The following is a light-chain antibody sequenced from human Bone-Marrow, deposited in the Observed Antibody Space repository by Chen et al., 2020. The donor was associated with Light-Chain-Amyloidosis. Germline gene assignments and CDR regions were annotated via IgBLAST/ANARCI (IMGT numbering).Light chain of an antibody. CDR2: EDD. CDR1: SGSIAPNY. CDR3: QSYQGSSQGV. Sequence: NFLLTQPHSVSEYPGQTVIISCTRSSGSIAPNYVQWYQQRPGSSPTTVIYEDDQRPSGVPDRFSGSIDRSSNSASLTISGLETEDEADYYCQSYQGSSQGVFGGGTKLTVL. V-gene: IGLV6-57*01. J-gene: IGLJ3*02.